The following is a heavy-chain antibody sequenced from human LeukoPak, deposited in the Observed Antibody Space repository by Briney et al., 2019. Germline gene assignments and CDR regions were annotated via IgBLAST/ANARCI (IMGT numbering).Heavy chain of an antibody. J-gene: IGHJ4*02. Sequence: PSETLSLTCTVSGGSISSSSYYWGWIPQPPGKGLEWIGSIYYSGSTFYNPSLKSRVTISVDTSKNQFSLKLSSVTAADTAVYYCARPGGFRDIVVVPAARGPLGYWGQGTLVTVSS. V-gene: IGHV4-39*01. CDR3: ARPGGFRDIVVVPAARGPLGY. CDR2: IYYSGST. D-gene: IGHD2-2*01. CDR1: GGSISSSSYY.